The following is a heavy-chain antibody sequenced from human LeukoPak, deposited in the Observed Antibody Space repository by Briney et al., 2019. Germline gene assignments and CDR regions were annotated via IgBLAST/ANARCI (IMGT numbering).Heavy chain of an antibody. Sequence: SVKVSCKASGHTFDRFPINWVRLAPGQGLEWMGRIIPVFDMTHYAPKFQGRITMTADTSTTTVYMGLRSLKSEDTAVYFCAKGPHDYGDFVYLWGQGTRVTVSS. CDR1: GHTFDRFP. D-gene: IGHD4-17*01. CDR2: IIPVFDMT. CDR3: AKGPHDYGDFVYL. J-gene: IGHJ5*02. V-gene: IGHV1-69*04.